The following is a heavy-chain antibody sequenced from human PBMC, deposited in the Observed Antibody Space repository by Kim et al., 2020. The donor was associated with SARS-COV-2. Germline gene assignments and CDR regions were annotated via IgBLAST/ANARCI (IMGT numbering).Heavy chain of an antibody. D-gene: IGHD2-15*01. V-gene: IGHV1-18*04. Sequence: ASVKVSCKASGYTFTSYGISWVRQAPGQGLEWMGWISAYNGNTNYAQKLQGRVTMTTDTSTSTAYMELRSLRSDDTAVYYCARLGDYGIGGQVFDYWGQGTLVTVSS. CDR1: GYTFTSYG. J-gene: IGHJ4*02. CDR3: ARLGDYGIGGQVFDY. CDR2: ISAYNGNT.